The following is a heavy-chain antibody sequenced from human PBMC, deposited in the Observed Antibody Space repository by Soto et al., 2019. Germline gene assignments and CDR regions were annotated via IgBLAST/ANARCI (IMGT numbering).Heavy chain of an antibody. Sequence: ASVKVSCKASGYTFTGYYMRWVRQAPGQGLEWMGWINAGNGNTKYSQKFQGRVTITRDTSASTAYMELSSLRSEDTAVYYCARIPLRGAAGLFDYWGQGTLVTVSS. V-gene: IGHV1-3*01. CDR3: ARIPLRGAAGLFDY. D-gene: IGHD3-10*01. J-gene: IGHJ4*02. CDR1: GYTFTGYY. CDR2: INAGNGNT.